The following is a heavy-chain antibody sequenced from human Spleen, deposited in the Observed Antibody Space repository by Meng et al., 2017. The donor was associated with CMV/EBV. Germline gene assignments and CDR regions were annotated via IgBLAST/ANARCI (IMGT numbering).Heavy chain of an antibody. CDR2: IYVGGGT. CDR3: ASGKSGSSSDALEI. Sequence: AASGFSVSTNYVSWVRQAPGKGLEWVSMIYVGGGTYYADSVKGRFTISRDNSKNTIHLEMSNLRAEDTALYYCASGKSGSSSDALEIWGQGTMVTVSS. D-gene: IGHD6-6*01. V-gene: IGHV3-53*01. CDR1: GFSVSTNY. J-gene: IGHJ3*02.